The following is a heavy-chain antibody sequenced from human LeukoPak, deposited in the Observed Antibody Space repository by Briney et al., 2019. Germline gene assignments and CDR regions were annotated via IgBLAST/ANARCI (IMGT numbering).Heavy chain of an antibody. CDR3: ARGPVILAFDI. D-gene: IGHD2/OR15-2a*01. CDR1: GGTFSSYA. V-gene: IGHV1-69*04. J-gene: IGHJ3*02. CDR2: IIPILGIA. Sequence: SVKASCKASGGTFSSYAISWVRQAPGQGLEWMGRIIPILGIANYAQKFQGRVTITAGKSTSTAYMELSSLRSEDTAVYYCARGPVILAFDIWGQGTMVTVSS.